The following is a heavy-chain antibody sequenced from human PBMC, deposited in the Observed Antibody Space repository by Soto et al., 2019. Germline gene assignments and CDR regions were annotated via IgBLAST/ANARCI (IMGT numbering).Heavy chain of an antibody. CDR1: GYTLTELS. D-gene: IGHD1-26*01. Sequence: GASVKVSCKVSGYTLTELSMHWVRQAPGKGLEWMGGFDPEDGETIYAQKFQGRVTMTEDTSTDTAYMELSSLRSEDTAVYYCATAGGGSPLVHYFDYWGQGTLVTVSS. CDR2: FDPEDGET. V-gene: IGHV1-24*01. J-gene: IGHJ4*02. CDR3: ATAGGGSPLVHYFDY.